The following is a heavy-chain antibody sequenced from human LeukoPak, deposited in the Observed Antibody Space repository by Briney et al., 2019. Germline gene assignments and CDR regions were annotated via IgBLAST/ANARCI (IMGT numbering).Heavy chain of an antibody. V-gene: IGHV3-33*06. J-gene: IGHJ5*01. CDR1: GFTVSSYG. CDR3: AKDTAPPIFGVAYDFDS. CDR2: IWYDGTNK. Sequence: GRSLRLSCAAYGFTVSSYGMDWVRQAPGKGLEWVAVIWYDGTNKYHADSVKGRFTISRDNSKNTLYLQMNSLRAEDTAVYYCAKDTAPPIFGVAYDFDSWGQGTLVTVSS. D-gene: IGHD3-3*01.